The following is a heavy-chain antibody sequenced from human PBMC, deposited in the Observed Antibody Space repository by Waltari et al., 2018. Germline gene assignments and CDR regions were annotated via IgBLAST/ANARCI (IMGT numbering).Heavy chain of an antibody. CDR3: ARVGSWYLDSRDHFDN. D-gene: IGHD6-13*01. V-gene: IGHV3-74*01. CDR2: VNSDGSTT. J-gene: IGHJ4*02. CDR1: GFTFSSYW. Sequence: EVQLVESGGGLVQPGGSLRLSCAASGFTFSSYWMSWVRQAPGKGLVWVSRVNSDGSTTTYADSVRGRFTISRDNAKNTLYLQMSSLRVEDTAVYYCARVGSWYLDSRDHFDNWGQGTLVTVSS.